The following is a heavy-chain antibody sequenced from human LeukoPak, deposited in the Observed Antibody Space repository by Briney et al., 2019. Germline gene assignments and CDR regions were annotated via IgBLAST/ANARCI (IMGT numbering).Heavy chain of an antibody. J-gene: IGHJ1*01. CDR2: ISSSSSYI. CDR1: GFTFSSYS. CDR3: ARPALYSSGTFQH. Sequence: PAGSLTLSCAAYGFTFSSYSMNWVRQAPGKGLEWFSSISSSSSYIYYADPVKGRFTISRANAKNSLYLQMNSLRAEDTAVYYCARPALYSSGTFQHWGQGTLVTVSS. D-gene: IGHD6-19*01. V-gene: IGHV3-21*01.